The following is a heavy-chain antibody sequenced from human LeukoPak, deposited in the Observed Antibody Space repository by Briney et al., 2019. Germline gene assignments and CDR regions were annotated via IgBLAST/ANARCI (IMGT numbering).Heavy chain of an antibody. CDR2: INSDGINT. D-gene: IGHD6-19*01. CDR1: GFTFSNYW. Sequence: PGGSLRLSCAASGFTFSNYWMHWVRQAPGKGLVWVSRINSDGINTSYADSVKGRFTISRDNAKNTLNLQMNSLRAEDTAVYYCAKRSVGRIAVAGTPLDYWGQGTLVTVSS. V-gene: IGHV3-74*01. CDR3: AKRSVGRIAVAGTPLDY. J-gene: IGHJ4*02.